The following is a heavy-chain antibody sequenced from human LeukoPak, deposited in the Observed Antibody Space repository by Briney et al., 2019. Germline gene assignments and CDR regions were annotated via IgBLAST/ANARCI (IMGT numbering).Heavy chain of an antibody. CDR1: GFTFSSYA. V-gene: IGHV3-30*04. Sequence: QPGGSLRLSCAASGFTFSSYARHWVRQAPGKGLEWVAVISYDGSNKYYADSVKGRFTISRDNSKNTLYLQMNSLRAEDTAVYYCARVGLVGAVDYWGQGTLVTVSS. CDR2: ISYDGSNK. CDR3: ARVGLVGAVDY. J-gene: IGHJ4*02. D-gene: IGHD1-26*01.